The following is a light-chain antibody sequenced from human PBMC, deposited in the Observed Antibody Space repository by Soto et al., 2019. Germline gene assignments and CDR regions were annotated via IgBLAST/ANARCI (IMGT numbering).Light chain of an antibody. CDR1: SSDVGSYNL. V-gene: IGLV2-23*01. CDR3: CSYAGSSTSLVV. J-gene: IGLJ3*02. CDR2: EGS. Sequence: QSALTQPASVSGSPGQSITISCTGTSSDVGSYNLVSWYQQHPGKAPKPMIYEGSKRPSGVSNRFSGSKSGNTASLTISGLQAEDEADYYCCSYAGSSTSLVVFGGGTKLTVL.